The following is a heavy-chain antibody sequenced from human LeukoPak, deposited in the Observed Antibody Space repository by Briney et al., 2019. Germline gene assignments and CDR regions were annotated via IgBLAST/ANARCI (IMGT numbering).Heavy chain of an antibody. CDR2: IIPILGIP. V-gene: IGHV1-69*04. D-gene: IGHD2-21*02. CDR3: AKKSKSTGVVTASNWFDP. CDR1: GGTFSSYA. J-gene: IGHJ5*02. Sequence: GASVKVSCKASGGTFSSYAISWVRQAPGQGLEWMGRIIPILGIPNYAQKFQGRVTITADKSTSTAYMELSSLRSEDTAVYYCAKKSKSTGVVTASNWFDPWGQETLVTVS.